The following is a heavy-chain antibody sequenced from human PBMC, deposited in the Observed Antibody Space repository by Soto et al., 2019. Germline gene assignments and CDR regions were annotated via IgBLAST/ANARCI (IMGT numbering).Heavy chain of an antibody. CDR3: AKDQGYGYGDYGGGFDL. CDR1: GFTFSSYG. D-gene: IGHD4-17*01. V-gene: IGHV3-30*18. J-gene: IGHJ5*02. CDR2: ISYDGSNK. Sequence: PGLSCGASGFTFSSYGMHWDRQAPGKALEWVAVISYDGSNKYYADSVKGRFTISRENSKNTLYLQMSSVRAEEKAVYYCAKDQGYGYGDYGGGFDLWGQGTLVTVSS.